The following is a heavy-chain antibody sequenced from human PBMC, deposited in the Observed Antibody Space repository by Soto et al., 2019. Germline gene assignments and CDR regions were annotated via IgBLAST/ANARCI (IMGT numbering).Heavy chain of an antibody. CDR1: GYSFTSYW. Sequence: GESLKISCKGSGYSFTSYWIGWVRQMPGKGLEWMGIIYPGDSDTRYSPSFQGQVTISADKSISTAYLQWSSLKASDTAMYYCARRGYSYGYGYYYGMDVWGQGTTVTVSS. CDR2: IYPGDSDT. V-gene: IGHV5-51*01. D-gene: IGHD5-18*01. CDR3: ARRGYSYGYGYYYGMDV. J-gene: IGHJ6*02.